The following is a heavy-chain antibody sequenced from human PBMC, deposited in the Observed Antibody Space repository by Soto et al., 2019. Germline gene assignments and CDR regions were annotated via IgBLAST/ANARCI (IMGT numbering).Heavy chain of an antibody. CDR2: INPSAGTT. D-gene: IGHD6-19*01. CDR3: ARDSEIGYSSGWLSYYYYYGMDV. J-gene: IGHJ6*02. CDR1: VYNFIKNY. V-gene: IGHV1-46*01. Sequence: ASVKVSCKASVYNFIKNYLHCVRQAPGQGLEWMGIINPSAGTTSSAQKFQGRITLGKDTSTSTVYMELNSLRSEDTAVYYCARDSEIGYSSGWLSYYYYYGMDVWGQGTTVTVSS.